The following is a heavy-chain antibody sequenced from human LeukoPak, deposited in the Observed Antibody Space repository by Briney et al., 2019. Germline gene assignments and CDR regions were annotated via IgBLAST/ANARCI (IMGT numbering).Heavy chain of an antibody. CDR1: GGSFSGYY. CDR3: ARGHRYSSGWYVLDY. V-gene: IGHV4-34*01. J-gene: IGHJ4*02. D-gene: IGHD6-19*01. CDR2: INHSGST. Sequence: PSETLSLTCAVYGGSFSGYYWSWIRQPPGKGLDWIGEINHSGSTNYNPSLKSRVTISVDTSKNQFSLKLSSVTAADTAVYYCARGHRYSSGWYVLDYWGQGTLVTVSS.